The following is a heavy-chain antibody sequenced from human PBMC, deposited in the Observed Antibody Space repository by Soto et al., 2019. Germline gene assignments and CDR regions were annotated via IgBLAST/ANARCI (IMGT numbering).Heavy chain of an antibody. D-gene: IGHD5-12*01. CDR3: ARESGGATATLDYYYFYMDV. V-gene: IGHV1-2*04. J-gene: IGHJ6*03. Sequence: QVPLVQSGAEVRKPGASVTVSCRSSGDSFNDYYIHWVRQAPGQGFEWMGWINPNGGVTKYAQKFQGWVSMTRDTSLRTVYMQLSRLRSDDTAVYYCARESGGATATLDYYYFYMDVWGTGTTVTVSS. CDR2: INPNGGVT. CDR1: GDSFNDYY.